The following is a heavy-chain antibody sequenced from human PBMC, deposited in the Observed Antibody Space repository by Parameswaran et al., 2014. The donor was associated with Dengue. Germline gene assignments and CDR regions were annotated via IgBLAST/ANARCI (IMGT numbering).Heavy chain of an antibody. CDR3: ARGTTYYYGSGSYYDY. CDR2: INPNSGGT. J-gene: IGHJ4*02. V-gene: IGHV1-2*04. Sequence: WVRQAPGQGLEWMGWINPNSGGTNYAQKFQGWVTMTRDTSISTAYMELSRLRSDDTAVYYCARGTTYYYGSGSYYDYWGQGTPGHRLL. D-gene: IGHD3-10*01.